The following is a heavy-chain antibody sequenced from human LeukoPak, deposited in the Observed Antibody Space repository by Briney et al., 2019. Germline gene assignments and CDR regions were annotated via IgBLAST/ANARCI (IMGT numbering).Heavy chain of an antibody. CDR2: ISGSDGST. Sequence: TGGSLRLSCAASGFTFSSYAMSWVRQAPGKGLEWVSGISGSDGSTNYADSVKGRFTISRDNSKNTLYLQMNSLRAEDTAVYYCAKLSNKYVDTAMAHKPYYFDYWGQGTLVTVSS. J-gene: IGHJ4*02. CDR3: AKLSNKYVDTAMAHKPYYFDY. CDR1: GFTFSSYA. V-gene: IGHV3-23*01. D-gene: IGHD5-18*01.